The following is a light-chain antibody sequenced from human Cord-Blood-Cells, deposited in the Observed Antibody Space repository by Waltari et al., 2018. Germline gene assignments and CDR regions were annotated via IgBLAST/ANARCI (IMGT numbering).Light chain of an antibody. J-gene: IGLJ3*02. CDR2: EVS. CDR3: SSYAGSNNLV. Sequence: QSALTQPPSASGSPGQSVTISCPGTSSDVGGYNYVSWYQQHPGKAPKRMIYEVSKRPSGIPYRFSGYKSGNTASLTVSGLQAEDEADYYCSSYAGSNNLVFGGGTKLTVL. CDR1: SSDVGGYNY. V-gene: IGLV2-8*01.